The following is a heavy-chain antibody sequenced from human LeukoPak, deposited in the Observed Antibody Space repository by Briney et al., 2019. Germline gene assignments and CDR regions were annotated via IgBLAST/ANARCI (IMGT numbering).Heavy chain of an antibody. CDR1: GGSFSGYY. D-gene: IGHD5-12*01. CDR2: INHSGST. V-gene: IGHV4-34*01. J-gene: IGHJ3*02. Sequence: SETLSLTCAVYGGSFSGYYWSWIRQPPGKGLEWIGEINHSGSTNYNPSLKSRVTISVDTSKNQFSLKLSSVTAEDTAVYYCARTDDSGWRDAFDIWGQGTMVTVSS. CDR3: ARTDDSGWRDAFDI.